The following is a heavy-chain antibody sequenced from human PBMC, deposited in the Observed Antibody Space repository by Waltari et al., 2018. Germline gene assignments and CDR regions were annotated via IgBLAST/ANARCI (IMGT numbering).Heavy chain of an antibody. Sequence: QVQLQQWGEGLLKPSEPLSLTCAVYGGSFSVSYWSSDLPPPGKGLEWIGEINHSVSTNYNPSLKSRVTISVDTSKNQFSLKLSSVTAADTAVYYCARRPAAVAGTHWFDPWGQGTLVTVSS. CDR1: GGSFSVSY. V-gene: IGHV4-34*01. D-gene: IGHD6-19*01. CDR3: ARRPAAVAGTHWFDP. CDR2: INHSVST. J-gene: IGHJ5*02.